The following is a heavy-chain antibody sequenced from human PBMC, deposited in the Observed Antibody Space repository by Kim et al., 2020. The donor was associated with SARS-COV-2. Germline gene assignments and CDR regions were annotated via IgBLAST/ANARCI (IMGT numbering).Heavy chain of an antibody. J-gene: IGHJ4*02. CDR2: ISGSGGST. Sequence: GGSLRLSCAASGFTFSSYAMTWVRQAPGKGLEWVLDISGSGGSTYYADSVKGRFTISRDNSKNTLFLQMNSLRADDTAVYYCAKQLAGWTGALDYWGQGTLVTVSS. V-gene: IGHV3-23*01. CDR1: GFTFSSYA. D-gene: IGHD3-3*02. CDR3: AKQLAGWTGALDY.